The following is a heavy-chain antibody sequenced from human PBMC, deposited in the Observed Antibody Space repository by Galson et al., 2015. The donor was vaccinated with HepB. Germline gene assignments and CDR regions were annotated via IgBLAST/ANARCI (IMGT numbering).Heavy chain of an antibody. CDR3: SRDGDLNGDWFDP. CDR2: ISAYNGNT. D-gene: IGHD7-27*01. Sequence: SVKVSCKASGYTFTSYGISWVRQAPGQGLEWMGWISAYNGNTNYAQKLQGRVTMTTDTSTSTAYMELRSLRSDETAVYYCSRDGDLNGDWFDPWGQGTLVTVSS. J-gene: IGHJ5*02. V-gene: IGHV1-18*01. CDR1: GYTFTSYG.